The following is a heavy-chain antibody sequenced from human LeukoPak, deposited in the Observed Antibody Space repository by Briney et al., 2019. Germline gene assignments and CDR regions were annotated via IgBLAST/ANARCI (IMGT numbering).Heavy chain of an antibody. V-gene: IGHV4-31*03. D-gene: IGHD1-1*01. J-gene: IGHJ3*02. CDR3: AGSGGTIYRADVFDI. Sequence: PSQTLSLTCTVSGGSITSGTYYWTCIRHHPGKGLEWIRYIYSSGDTQYNPSLRSRVTMSVDTSRSQFSLKLSSVIAADRAVYFCAGSGGTIYRADVFDIWGQGTMVTVSS. CDR1: GGSITSGTYY. CDR2: IYSSGDT.